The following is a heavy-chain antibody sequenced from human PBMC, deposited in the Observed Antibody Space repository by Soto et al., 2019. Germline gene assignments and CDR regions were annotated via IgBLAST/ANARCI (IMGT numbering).Heavy chain of an antibody. J-gene: IGHJ4*02. Sequence: PGGSLRLSCAASGFTFSSYWMSWVRQAPGKGLEWVANINQDGSDKNYMDSVKGRFTIYRDNAKNSLFLQMNSLRAEDTAVYYCARPGFGELYGLWGQGTLVTVSS. CDR1: GFTFSSYW. V-gene: IGHV3-7*01. CDR3: ARPGFGELYGL. CDR2: INQDGSDK. D-gene: IGHD3-10*01.